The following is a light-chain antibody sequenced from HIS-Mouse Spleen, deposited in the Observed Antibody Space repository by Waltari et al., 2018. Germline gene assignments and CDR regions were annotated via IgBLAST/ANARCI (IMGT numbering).Light chain of an antibody. CDR3: QTWGTGIHVV. J-gene: IGLJ2*01. CDR2: LNSDGSH. CDR1: SGHSSYA. Sequence: QLVLTQSPSASASLGASVKLTCTLSSGHSSYAIAWHQQQPEKGPRYLMKLNSDGSHSQGAGFPDRSSGASSGAERYLTISSLQSEDEADYYCQTWGTGIHVVFGGGTKLTVL. V-gene: IGLV4-69*01.